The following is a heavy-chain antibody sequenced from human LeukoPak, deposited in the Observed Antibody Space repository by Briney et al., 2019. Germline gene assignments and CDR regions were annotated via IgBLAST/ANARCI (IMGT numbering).Heavy chain of an antibody. V-gene: IGHV3-49*04. CDR3: TRDYDYGDFDY. D-gene: IGHD4-17*01. CDR1: GFTFSSYE. Sequence: GGSLRLSCAASGFTFSSYEMNWVRQAPGKGLEWVGFIRSKAYGGTTEYAASVKGRFTISRDDSKSIAYLQMNSLKTEDTAVYYCTRDYDYGDFDYWGQGTLVTVSS. CDR2: IRSKAYGGTT. J-gene: IGHJ4*02.